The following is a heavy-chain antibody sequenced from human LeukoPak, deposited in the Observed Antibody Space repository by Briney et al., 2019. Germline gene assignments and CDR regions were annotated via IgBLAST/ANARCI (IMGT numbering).Heavy chain of an antibody. V-gene: IGHV1-18*01. Sequence: ASVKVSCKASGYTFTDYDISWVRQAPGQGFEWIGWISVYSGNTNYAQKLQGRVTMTRDTSTSTVYMELSSLRSEDTAVYYCARTSGYSSGWYDYWGQGTLVTVPS. J-gene: IGHJ4*02. CDR2: ISVYSGNT. D-gene: IGHD6-19*01. CDR3: ARTSGYSSGWYDY. CDR1: GYTFTDYD.